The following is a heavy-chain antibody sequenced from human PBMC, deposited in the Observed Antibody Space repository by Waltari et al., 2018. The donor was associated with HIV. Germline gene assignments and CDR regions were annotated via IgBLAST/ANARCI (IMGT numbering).Heavy chain of an antibody. CDR1: GFTFDDYA. D-gene: IGHD3-22*01. CDR2: ISWNRGSI. J-gene: IGHJ4*02. CDR3: AKVGDSSGYYYFDY. V-gene: IGHV3-9*01. Sequence: EVQLVESGGGLVQPGRSLRLSCAASGFTFDDYAIHGSRHSPGQGLEWVSGISWNRGSIVYADSGKGRCTISRDNAKNSLYLQMNSLRAEDTALDYCAKVGDSSGYYYFDYWGQGTLVTVSS.